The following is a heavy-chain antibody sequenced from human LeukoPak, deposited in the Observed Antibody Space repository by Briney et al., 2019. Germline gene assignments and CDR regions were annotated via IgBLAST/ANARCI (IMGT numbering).Heavy chain of an antibody. CDR2: ISSSSSYI. J-gene: IGHJ5*02. D-gene: IGHD5-12*01. Sequence: GGSLRLSCAASGFTFSSYSMNWVRQAPGKGLEWVSSISSSSSYIYYADSVKGRFTISRDNAKNSLYLQMNSLRAEDTAVYYCAREDIAPIWFEPWGQGTLVTVSS. CDR3: AREDIAPIWFEP. CDR1: GFTFSSYS. V-gene: IGHV3-21*01.